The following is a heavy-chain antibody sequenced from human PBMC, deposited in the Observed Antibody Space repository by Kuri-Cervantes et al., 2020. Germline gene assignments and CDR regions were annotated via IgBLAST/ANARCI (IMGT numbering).Heavy chain of an antibody. J-gene: IGHJ5*02. CDR3: AKDQVYNWFDP. Sequence: GGSLRLSCAASGFTFSNYAMNWVRQAPGKGLEWVSSTSGSGGSTYYVDSVKGRFTISRDNSKNTLYLQMNSLRAEDTAVYYCAKDQVYNWFDPWGQGTLVTVSS. CDR2: TSGSGGST. D-gene: IGHD2-8*01. CDR1: GFTFSNYA. V-gene: IGHV3-23*01.